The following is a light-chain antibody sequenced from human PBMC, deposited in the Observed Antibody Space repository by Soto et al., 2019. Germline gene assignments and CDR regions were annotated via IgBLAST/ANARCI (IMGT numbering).Light chain of an antibody. CDR1: SSNIGAGYD. CDR3: PADESSLSGLV. CDR2: GNS. V-gene: IGLV1-40*01. Sequence: QSVLTQPPSVSGAPGQRVTISCTGSSSNIGAGYDVHWYQQLPGTAPKLLIYGNSNRPSGVPDRFSCSKSGTSASLAITWLQAEDEADYYCPADESSLSGLVFGTGTKLTVL. J-gene: IGLJ1*01.